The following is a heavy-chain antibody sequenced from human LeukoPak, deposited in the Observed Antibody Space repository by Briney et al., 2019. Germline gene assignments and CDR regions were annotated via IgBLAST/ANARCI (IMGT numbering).Heavy chain of an antibody. Sequence: SETLSLTCTVSGGSISSGGYYWSWIRQHPGKGLEWIGYIYYSGSTYYNPSLKSRVTISVDTSKNQFSLKLSSVTAADTAVYYCARTKAYYDYVWGSYRYGSPFDYWGRGTLVTVSS. CDR2: IYYSGST. V-gene: IGHV4-31*03. D-gene: IGHD3-16*02. CDR3: ARTKAYYDYVWGSYRYGSPFDY. CDR1: GGSISSGGYY. J-gene: IGHJ4*02.